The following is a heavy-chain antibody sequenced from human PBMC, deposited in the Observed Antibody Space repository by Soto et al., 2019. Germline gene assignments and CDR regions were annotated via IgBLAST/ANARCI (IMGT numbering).Heavy chain of an antibody. CDR1: VGSVSSGRYY. CDR3: ARGKKGYYHDYGMDV. Sequence: QVQLQESGTGLVKPSETLSLTCTVSVGSVSSGRYYWSWIRQPPGKGLEWIGYIYYSGSTNYNPSLKSRVTRSVDPPKNQLSLKLSSVYAADTAVYYCARGKKGYYHDYGMDVWGQGTTVTVSS. J-gene: IGHJ6*02. CDR2: IYYSGST. V-gene: IGHV4-61*01.